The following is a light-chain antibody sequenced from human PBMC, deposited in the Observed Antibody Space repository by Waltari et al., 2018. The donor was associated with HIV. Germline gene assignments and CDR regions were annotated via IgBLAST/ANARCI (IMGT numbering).Light chain of an antibody. CDR3: QSADSSGTWV. J-gene: IGLJ3*02. CDR2: KDS. Sequence: SYELTQPPSVSVSPGQPAMITCSGDALPKQYASWYQQKPGQAPVVVIYKDSERPSGIPERFSGSSSGKTVTLTISGVQAEDEADYYCQSADSSGTWVFGGGTKLTVL. V-gene: IGLV3-25*03. CDR1: ALPKQY.